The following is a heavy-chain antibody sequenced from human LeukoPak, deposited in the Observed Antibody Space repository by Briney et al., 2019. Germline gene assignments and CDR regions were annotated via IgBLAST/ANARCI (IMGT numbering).Heavy chain of an antibody. V-gene: IGHV3-23*01. J-gene: IGHJ4*02. D-gene: IGHD3-22*01. CDR1: GFTFSSYA. CDR2: ISGSGGST. Sequence: GGSLRLSCAASGFTFSSYAMSWVRQAPGKGLEWVSAISGSGGSTYYADSVNGRFTISRDNSKTTLYLQMTSLRAEDTAVYYCAKEGYYDSSDRAYDYWGQGTLATVSS. CDR3: AKEGYYDSSDRAYDY.